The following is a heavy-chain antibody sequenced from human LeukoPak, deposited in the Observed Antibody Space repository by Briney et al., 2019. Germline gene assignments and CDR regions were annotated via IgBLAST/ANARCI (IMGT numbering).Heavy chain of an antibody. J-gene: IGHJ4*02. D-gene: IGHD6-13*01. CDR2: IKQDGSEK. CDR1: GFTFSTYW. CDR3: ASDSAGNDD. V-gene: IGHV3-7*01. Sequence: GGSMRLSCAASGFTFSTYWMSWVHHAPGKGLEWVANIKQDGSEKCYVDSVKGRFTISRYNAKNSLYRQMNSLRAEDTAMYYCASDSAGNDDWGQGTLVTVSS.